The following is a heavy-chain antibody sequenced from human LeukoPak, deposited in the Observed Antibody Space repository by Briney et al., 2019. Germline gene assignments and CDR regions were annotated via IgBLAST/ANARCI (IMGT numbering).Heavy chain of an antibody. CDR1: GFTFSSYA. CDR2: ISGSGGST. Sequence: PGGSLRLSCAASGFTFSSYAMSWVRQAPGEGLEWVSAISGSGGSTYYADTVKGRFTISRDNSKNTLYLQMNSLRAEDTAVYYCAKESNDFWSGRPEYFQHWGQGTLVTVSS. CDR3: AKESNDFWSGRPEYFQH. J-gene: IGHJ1*01. V-gene: IGHV3-23*01. D-gene: IGHD3-3*01.